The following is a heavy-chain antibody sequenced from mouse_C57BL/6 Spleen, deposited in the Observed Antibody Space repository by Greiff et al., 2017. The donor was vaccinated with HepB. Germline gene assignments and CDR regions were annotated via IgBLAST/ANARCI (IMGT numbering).Heavy chain of an antibody. CDR2: ISSGGSYT. Sequence: EVKLVESGGDLVKPGGSLKLSCAASGFTFSSYGMSWVRQTPDKRLEWVATISSGGSYTYYPDSVKGRVTITRDNAKNTLYLQMSSLKSEDTAMYYCARQGITTVVYWYFDVWGTGTTVTVSS. V-gene: IGHV5-6*01. D-gene: IGHD1-1*01. J-gene: IGHJ1*03. CDR1: GFTFSSYG. CDR3: ARQGITTVVYWYFDV.